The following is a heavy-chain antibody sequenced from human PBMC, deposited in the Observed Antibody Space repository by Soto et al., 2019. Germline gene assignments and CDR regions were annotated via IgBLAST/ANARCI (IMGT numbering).Heavy chain of an antibody. CDR3: ARDWCDTATDCYYYYYGMDV. Sequence: QVQLVESGGGVVQPGRSLRLSCAASGFTFSSYAMHWVRQAPGKGLEWVAVISYDGSNKYYADSVKGRFTISRDNSKNTLYLQMNSLRAEDTAVYYCARDWCDTATDCYYYYYGMDVWGQGTTVTVSS. CDR2: ISYDGSNK. D-gene: IGHD5-18*01. V-gene: IGHV3-30-3*01. CDR1: GFTFSSYA. J-gene: IGHJ6*02.